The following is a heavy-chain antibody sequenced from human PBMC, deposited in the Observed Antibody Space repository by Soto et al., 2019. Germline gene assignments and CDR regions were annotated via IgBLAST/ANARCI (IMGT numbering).Heavy chain of an antibody. D-gene: IGHD3-22*01. CDR1: GGSISSYY. V-gene: IGHV4-59*08. J-gene: IGHJ4*02. Sequence: QVQLQESGPGLVKPSETLSLTCTVSGGSISSYYWSWSLQPPGKGLEWIGYIYYSGSTNYNPSLKSRVTISVDTSKNQFSLKLSSVTAADTAVYYCARHYYDSSGYAFFDYWGQGTLVTVSS. CDR3: ARHYYDSSGYAFFDY. CDR2: IYYSGST.